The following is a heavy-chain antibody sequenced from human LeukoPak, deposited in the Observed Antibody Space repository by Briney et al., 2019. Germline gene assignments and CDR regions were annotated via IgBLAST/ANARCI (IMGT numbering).Heavy chain of an antibody. CDR3: ARVLYYYYYMDV. CDR2: IYYSGST. V-gene: IGHV4-59*01. Sequence: PSETLSLTCTVSGGSLSSYYWSWIRQPPGKGLEWIGYIYYSGSTNYNPSLKSRVTISVDTSKNQFSLKLSSVTAADTAVYYCARVLYYYYYMDVWGKGTTVTISS. J-gene: IGHJ6*03. CDR1: GGSLSSYY.